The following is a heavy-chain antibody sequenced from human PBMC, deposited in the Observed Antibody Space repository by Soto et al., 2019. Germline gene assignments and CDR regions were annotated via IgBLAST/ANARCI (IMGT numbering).Heavy chain of an antibody. J-gene: IGHJ6*02. Sequence: SETLSLTCTVSGGSISTYYWGWIRQPPGKGLEWIGSIYYSGSTSYNPSLKSRVTISVDTSKNQFSLRLSSVTAADTTVYYCARQRAVAAGYGMDVWGQGTTVTVSS. V-gene: IGHV4-39*01. D-gene: IGHD6-19*01. CDR2: IYYSGST. CDR3: ARQRAVAAGYGMDV. CDR1: GGSISTYY.